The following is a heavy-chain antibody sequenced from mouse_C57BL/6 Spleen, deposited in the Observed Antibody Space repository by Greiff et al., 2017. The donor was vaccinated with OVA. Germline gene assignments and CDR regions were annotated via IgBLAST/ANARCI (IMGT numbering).Heavy chain of an antibody. J-gene: IGHJ3*01. CDR1: GYTFTSYW. CDR3: ARTYDGYYVEFAY. D-gene: IGHD2-3*01. CDR2: IYPGSGST. V-gene: IGHV1-55*01. Sequence: QVQLQQPGAELVKPGASVKMSCKASGYTFTSYWITWVKQRPGQGLEWIGDIYPGSGSTNYNEKFKSKATLTVDTSSSTAYMQLSSLTSEDSAVYYCARTYDGYYVEFAYWGQGTLVTVSA.